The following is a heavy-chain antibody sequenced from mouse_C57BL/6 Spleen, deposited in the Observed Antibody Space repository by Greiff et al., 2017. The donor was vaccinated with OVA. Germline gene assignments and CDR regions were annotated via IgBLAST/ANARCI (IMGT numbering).Heavy chain of an antibody. Sequence: QVQLQQPGAELVRPGSSVKLSCKASGYTFTSYWMHWVKQRPIQGLEWIGNIDPSDSETHYNQKFKDKATLTVDKSSSTAYMQLSSLTSEDSAVYYCAREITTVPISFAYWGQGTLVTVSA. J-gene: IGHJ3*01. D-gene: IGHD1-1*01. V-gene: IGHV1-52*01. CDR2: IDPSDSET. CDR1: GYTFTSYW. CDR3: AREITTVPISFAY.